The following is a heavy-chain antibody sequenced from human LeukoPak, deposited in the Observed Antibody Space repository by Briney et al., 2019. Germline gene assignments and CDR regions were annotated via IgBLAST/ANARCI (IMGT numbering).Heavy chain of an antibody. D-gene: IGHD1-26*01. CDR1: GFTFSDYS. CDR2: ISSSSNTV. J-gene: IGHJ4*02. V-gene: IGHV3-48*01. CDR3: AKKVAGATNPLDY. Sequence: GGSLRLSCAASGFTFSDYSFNWLRQAPGKGLEWISFISSSSNTVYYADSVKGRFTISRDNSKNTLCLQMNSLRAEDTALYYCAKKVAGATNPLDYWGQGTLVTVSS.